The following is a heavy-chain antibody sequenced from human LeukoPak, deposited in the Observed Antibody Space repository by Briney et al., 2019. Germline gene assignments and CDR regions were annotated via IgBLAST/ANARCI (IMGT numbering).Heavy chain of an antibody. D-gene: IGHD4-23*01. CDR1: GFTFSDYW. CDR3: TRSFGGSGDY. J-gene: IGHJ4*02. Sequence: GGSLRLCCAVSGFTFSDYWMHWVRQASGKGLVWISRINTDGSVTDYADSVKGRFTISRDNAKNTLYLQMNSLITEDTALYYCTRSFGGSGDYWGQGTLVTVSS. V-gene: IGHV3-74*01. CDR2: INTDGSVT.